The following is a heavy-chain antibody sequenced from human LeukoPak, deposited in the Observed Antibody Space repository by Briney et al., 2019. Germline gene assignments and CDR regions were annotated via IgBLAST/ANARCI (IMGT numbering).Heavy chain of an antibody. D-gene: IGHD2-2*01. CDR3: ARGYCSSSSCPDFDY. Sequence: SETLSLTCTVSGGSISGWYWSWIRQPPGKGLEWIGYIYGSGNTNYNPSLKSRVTMSIDTSKNQFSLKLSSVTAADTAVYYCARGYCSSSSCPDFDYWGQGTLVTVSS. V-gene: IGHV4-59*12. J-gene: IGHJ4*02. CDR1: GGSISGWY. CDR2: IYGSGNT.